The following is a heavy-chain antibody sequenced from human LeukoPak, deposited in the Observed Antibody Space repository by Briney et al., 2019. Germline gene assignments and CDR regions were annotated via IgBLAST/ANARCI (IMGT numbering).Heavy chain of an antibody. V-gene: IGHV3-23*01. D-gene: IGHD5-18*01. J-gene: IGHJ3*02. Sequence: GGSLRLSCEASEFTFSSYAMSWVRQAPGKGLEWVSAISGSGGSTYYADSVKGRFTISRDNSKNTLYLQMNSLRAEDTAVYYCARPRGYSYGYYAFDIWGQGTMVTVSS. CDR1: EFTFSSYA. CDR2: ISGSGGST. CDR3: ARPRGYSYGYYAFDI.